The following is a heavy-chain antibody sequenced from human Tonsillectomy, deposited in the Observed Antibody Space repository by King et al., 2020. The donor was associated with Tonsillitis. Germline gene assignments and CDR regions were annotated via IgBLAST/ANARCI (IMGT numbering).Heavy chain of an antibody. CDR1: GYSFSTYW. CDR3: ARHSNDYSSGSDTFSI. Sequence: QLVQSGAEVKKPGESLRIFCQGSGYSFSTYWIGWVRQMPGKGLEWMGIIYPGDSDTKYSPSFQVQLTISVDKSISTAYLQWTSLNASDSAMYYCARHSNDYSSGSDTFSIWGQGTMVTVSS. V-gene: IGHV5-51*01. CDR2: IYPGDSDT. J-gene: IGHJ3*02. D-gene: IGHD6-19*01.